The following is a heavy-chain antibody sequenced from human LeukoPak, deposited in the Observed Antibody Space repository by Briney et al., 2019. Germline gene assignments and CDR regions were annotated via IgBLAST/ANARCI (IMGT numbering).Heavy chain of an antibody. Sequence: GGSLRLSCAASGFTFSSYVMHWVRQAPGKGLKWVAFIRYDGSNKFYTDSVKGRFTISRDNSKNTLYLQMNSLRAADTAVYYCAKDGPRRIPYYMDVWGKGTTVTVSS. CDR1: GFTFSSYV. CDR3: AKDGPRRIPYYMDV. V-gene: IGHV3-30*02. J-gene: IGHJ6*03. CDR2: IRYDGSNK.